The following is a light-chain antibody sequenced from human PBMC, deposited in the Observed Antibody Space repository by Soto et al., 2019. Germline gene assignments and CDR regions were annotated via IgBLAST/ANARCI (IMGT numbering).Light chain of an antibody. CDR1: QSINSRY. CDR3: QQFGSSPGFT. J-gene: IGKJ3*01. Sequence: EIVLTQSPGTLSLSPGERATLSCRASQSINSRYLAWYQQKPGQAPRRLIYGASSRATGILDRFSGSGSGTEFTITISSREPDDVAVDYCQQFGSSPGFTFGPGTIVDIK. CDR2: GAS. V-gene: IGKV3-20*01.